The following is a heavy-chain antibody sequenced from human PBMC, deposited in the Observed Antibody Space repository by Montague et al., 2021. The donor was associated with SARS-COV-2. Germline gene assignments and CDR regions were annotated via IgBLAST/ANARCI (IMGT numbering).Heavy chain of an antibody. J-gene: IGHJ6*02. V-gene: IGHV4-4*07. D-gene: IGHD3-16*01. CDR3: GRDSVSYGLDV. Sequence: SETLSLTCTVSGVSISSHYWTWIRQSAGQGLEWIGNIYNSGPTNYNPSLKSRVTISPDRAKNHFSLLLSSVTAADTATYYCGRDSVSYGLDVWGQGTTVTVSS. CDR2: IYNSGPT. CDR1: GVSISSHY.